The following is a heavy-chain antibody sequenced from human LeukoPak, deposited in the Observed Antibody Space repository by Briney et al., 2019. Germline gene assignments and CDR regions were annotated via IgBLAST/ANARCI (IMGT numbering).Heavy chain of an antibody. Sequence: ASVKVSCKASGGTFSRYAISWVRQAPGQGLGWMGMIIPIFGTPNYAQKFQGRVTISADKSTNTAYMEVTSLRSEDTAVYYCARGDYYDSSGLFDYWGQGTLVTVSS. V-gene: IGHV1-69*06. J-gene: IGHJ4*02. CDR2: IIPIFGTP. CDR1: GGTFSRYA. CDR3: ARGDYYDSSGLFDY. D-gene: IGHD3-22*01.